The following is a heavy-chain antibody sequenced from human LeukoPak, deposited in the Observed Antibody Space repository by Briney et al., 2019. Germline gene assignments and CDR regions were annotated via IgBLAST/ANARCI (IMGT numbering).Heavy chain of an antibody. Sequence: ASVTVSCKASGGTFSSYAISWVRQAPGQGLEWMGWISAYNGNTNYAQKLQGRVTMTTDTSTSTAYMELRSLRSDDTAVYYCARDTHGGPGVHFDYWGQGTLVTVSS. CDR3: ARDTHGGPGVHFDY. J-gene: IGHJ4*02. CDR1: GGTFSSYA. D-gene: IGHD4-23*01. CDR2: ISAYNGNT. V-gene: IGHV1-18*01.